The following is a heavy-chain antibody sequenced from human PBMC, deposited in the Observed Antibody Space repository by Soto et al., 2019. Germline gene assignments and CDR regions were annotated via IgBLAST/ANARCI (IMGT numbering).Heavy chain of an antibody. CDR2: IYYSGST. CDR1: GGSISSSSYY. CDR3: ARLDGAVADAFDI. V-gene: IGHV4-39*01. J-gene: IGHJ3*02. Sequence: SETLSLTCTVSGGSISSSSYYWGWIRQPPGKGLEWIGSIYYSGSTYYNPSLKSRVTISVDTSKNQFSLNLSSVTAADTAVYYCARLDGAVADAFDIWGQGTMVTVSS. D-gene: IGHD6-19*01.